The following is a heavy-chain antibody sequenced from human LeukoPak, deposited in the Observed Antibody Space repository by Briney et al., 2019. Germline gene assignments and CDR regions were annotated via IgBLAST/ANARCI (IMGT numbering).Heavy chain of an antibody. D-gene: IGHD2-2*01. V-gene: IGHV3-74*01. CDR2: INSDGSST. CDR3: ARGPSNFYCSSTSCYEGFDY. CDR1: GFTFSSYW. J-gene: IGHJ4*02. Sequence: GGSLRLSCAASGFTFSSYWMHWVRQAPGKGLVWVSRINSDGSSTSYADSVKGRFTISRDNAKNTLYLQMNSLRAEDTAVYYCARGPSNFYCSSTSCYEGFDYWGQGTLVTVSS.